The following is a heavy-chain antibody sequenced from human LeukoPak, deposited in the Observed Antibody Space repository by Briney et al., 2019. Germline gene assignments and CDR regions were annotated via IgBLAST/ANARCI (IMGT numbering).Heavy chain of an antibody. J-gene: IGHJ5*02. CDR3: ARDNLATPTTLAFDP. Sequence: GASVKVSCKASGYTFTSYGITWVRQAPGQGLEWMGWISAYNGNTNYAQNLQGRVTMTTDTSTSTAYMELRSLRSDDTGVYYCARDNLATPTTLAFDPWGQGTLATVSS. V-gene: IGHV1-18*01. D-gene: IGHD5-12*01. CDR2: ISAYNGNT. CDR1: GYTFTSYG.